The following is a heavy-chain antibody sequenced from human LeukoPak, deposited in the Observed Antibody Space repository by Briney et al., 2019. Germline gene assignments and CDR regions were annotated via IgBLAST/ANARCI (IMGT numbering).Heavy chain of an antibody. CDR1: GGSISSSSYY. CDR2: IYYSGST. J-gene: IGHJ4*02. V-gene: IGHV4-39*01. D-gene: IGHD6-19*01. CDR3: ARQTPYSSGWSTGDY. Sequence: SETLSLTCTVSGGSISSSSYYWGWIRQPPGKGLEWIGSIYYSGSTYYNPSLKSRVTISVDTSKNQFSLKLSSVTAADTAVYYCARQTPYSSGWSTGDYWGQGTLVTVSS.